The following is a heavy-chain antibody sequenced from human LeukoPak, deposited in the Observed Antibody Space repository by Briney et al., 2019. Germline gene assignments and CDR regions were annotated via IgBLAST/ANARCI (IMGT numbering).Heavy chain of an antibody. D-gene: IGHD6-13*01. CDR1: GFTFSDYY. Sequence: GGSLRLSCAASGFTFSDYYMSWIRQAPGKGLEWVSYISSSGSTIYYADSVKGRFTISRDNAKNSLYLQMNSLRAEDTAVYYCARVDYIGSSWYHRTGLGNDYWGQGTLVTVFS. J-gene: IGHJ4*02. CDR2: ISSSGSTI. CDR3: ARVDYIGSSWYHRTGLGNDY. V-gene: IGHV3-11*04.